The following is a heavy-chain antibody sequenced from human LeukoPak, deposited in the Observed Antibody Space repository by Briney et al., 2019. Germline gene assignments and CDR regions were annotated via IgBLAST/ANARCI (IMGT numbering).Heavy chain of an antibody. V-gene: IGHV3-64D*06. D-gene: IGHD2-2*01. Sequence: PGGSLRLSCSASGFTFSRYAMHWVRQAPGQGLEYVAVISNNGDSTKYADSVKGRFTISRDNSKNTLYLQIGNLRAEDTAVYYCVKDRHCSSTSCYVFDPWGQGTLVTVSS. CDR1: GFTFSRYA. CDR2: ISNNGDST. CDR3: VKDRHCSSTSCYVFDP. J-gene: IGHJ5*02.